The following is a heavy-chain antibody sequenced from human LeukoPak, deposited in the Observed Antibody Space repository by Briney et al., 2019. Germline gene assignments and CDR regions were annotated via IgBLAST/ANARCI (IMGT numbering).Heavy chain of an antibody. J-gene: IGHJ4*02. CDR1: GGTFSSYA. V-gene: IGHV1-69*13. CDR3: AREEHYYDSSGYYADY. CDR2: IIPIFGTA. D-gene: IGHD3-22*01. Sequence: SVKVSCKASGGTFSSYAISWVRQAPGQGLEWMGGIIPIFGTANYAQKFQGRDTITADESTSTAYMELSSLRSEDTAVYYCAREEHYYDSSGYYADYWGQGTLVTVSS.